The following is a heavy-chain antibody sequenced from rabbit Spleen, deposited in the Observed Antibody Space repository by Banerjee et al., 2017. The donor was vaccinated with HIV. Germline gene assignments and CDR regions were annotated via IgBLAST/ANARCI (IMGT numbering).Heavy chain of an antibody. CDR3: ARDTGSSFSSYGMDL. CDR1: GFSLYNNYV. V-gene: IGHV1S45*01. CDR2: INTATGKA. J-gene: IGHJ6*01. D-gene: IGHD8-1*01. Sequence: QEHLEESGGRLVQPGGSLTLSCKGSGFSLYNNYVMCWVRQAPGKGLEWIGCINTATGKAVYASWAKGRFTISKTSSTTVTLQMTSLTVADTATYFCARDTGSSFSSYGMDLWGQGTLVTVS.